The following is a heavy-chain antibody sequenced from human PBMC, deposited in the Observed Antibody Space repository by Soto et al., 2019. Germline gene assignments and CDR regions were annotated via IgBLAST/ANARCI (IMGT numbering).Heavy chain of an antibody. Sequence: LGESLKISCKGSGYSFTSYWIGWVRQMPGKGLEWMGIIYPGDSDTRYSLSFQGQVTISADKSISTAYLQWSSLKASDTAMYYCARHPTYYDILTGYSYYYGMDVWGQGTTVKVSS. D-gene: IGHD3-9*01. V-gene: IGHV5-51*01. J-gene: IGHJ6*02. CDR2: IYPGDSDT. CDR3: ARHPTYYDILTGYSYYYGMDV. CDR1: GYSFTSYW.